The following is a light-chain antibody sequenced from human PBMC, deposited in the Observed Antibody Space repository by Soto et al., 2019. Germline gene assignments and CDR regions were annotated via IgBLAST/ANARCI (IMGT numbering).Light chain of an antibody. CDR1: QGFXSSY. Sequence: EIVLTKCPGTLCLSPGESATLSCKARQGFXSSYLAWYQQKPGQAPRLLXDCASSRATGIPDRLSGSGSGTDFTLTISRLEPEYFAVYYFQQYGSSTGTFGQGTKVDIK. CDR2: CAS. V-gene: IGKV3-20*01. CDR3: QQYGSSTGT. J-gene: IGKJ1*01.